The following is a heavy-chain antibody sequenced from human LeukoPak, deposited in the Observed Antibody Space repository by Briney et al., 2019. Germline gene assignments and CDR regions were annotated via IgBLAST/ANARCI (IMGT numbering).Heavy chain of an antibody. V-gene: IGHV1-46*01. D-gene: IGHD1-26*01. CDR2: INPSGGST. Sequence: GASVKVSCKASGYTFTSYYMHWVRQAPGQGLEWMGIINPSGGSTSYAQKFQGTVTTARDTPPSTVYMATSSPRYETTAAYSSARKRVGHFDYWGQGTLVTVSS. CDR3: ARKRVGHFDY. CDR1: GYTFTSYY. J-gene: IGHJ4*02.